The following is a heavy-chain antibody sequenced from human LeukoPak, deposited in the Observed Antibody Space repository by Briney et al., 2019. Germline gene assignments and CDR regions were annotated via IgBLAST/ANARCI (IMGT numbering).Heavy chain of an antibody. J-gene: IGHJ4*02. CDR3: ARGTGSLDH. D-gene: IGHD1-26*01. CDR2: TFYRSKWFN. CDR1: GDSVSSKSAS. V-gene: IGHV6-1*01. Sequence: SQTLSLTCAISGDSVSSKSASWNWIRQSPSRGPEWLGRTFYRSKWFNDYALSVKSRITINPETSKNQFSLHLTSVTPDDTAVYYCARGTGSLDHWGQGTLVTVSS.